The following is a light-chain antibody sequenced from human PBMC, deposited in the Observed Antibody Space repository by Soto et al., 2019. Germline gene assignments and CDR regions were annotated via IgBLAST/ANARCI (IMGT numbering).Light chain of an antibody. CDR2: LTS. CDR3: QQSYSTPYS. J-gene: IGKJ2*01. CDR1: RSIGNY. Sequence: DIQMTQSPSSLSASVGDRVTITGRASRSIGNYLNWYQQKPESAPKLLIFLTSRLQSGVPSRFSGSGSGTDFTITISSLQPEDSATYYCQQSYSTPYSFCLGTKLEIK. V-gene: IGKV1-39*01.